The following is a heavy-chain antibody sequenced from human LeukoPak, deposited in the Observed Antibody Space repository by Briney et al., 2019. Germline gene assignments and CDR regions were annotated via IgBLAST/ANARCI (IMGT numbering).Heavy chain of an antibody. CDR2: VDPADGET. V-gene: IGHV1-69-2*01. Sequence: ASVKVSCKASGYTFTDYYLHWVQQAPGKGLGWMGRVDPADGETIYAKKFQGRVTITADTSTDTAFMELSSLRSEDTAVYYCATPRRDGYLDYWGQGTLVTVSS. D-gene: IGHD5-24*01. CDR3: ATPRRDGYLDY. J-gene: IGHJ4*02. CDR1: GYTFTDYY.